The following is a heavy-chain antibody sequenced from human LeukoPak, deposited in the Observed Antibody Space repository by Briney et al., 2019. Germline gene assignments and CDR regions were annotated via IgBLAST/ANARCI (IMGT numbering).Heavy chain of an antibody. CDR1: GGSISSGSYY. CDR2: IYSSGST. J-gene: IGHJ4*02. V-gene: IGHV4-61*02. Sequence: NPSETLSLTCTVSGGSISSGSYYWSWIRQPAGKGLEWIGRIYSSGSTNYNPSLKNRVTISVDRSRNYFSLILSSVTAADTAVYYCARTVPAATMWYFDYWAQGTPVTVSS. CDR3: ARTVPAATMWYFDY. D-gene: IGHD2-2*01.